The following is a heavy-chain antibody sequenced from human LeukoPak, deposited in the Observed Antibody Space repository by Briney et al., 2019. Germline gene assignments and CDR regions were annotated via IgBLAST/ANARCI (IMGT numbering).Heavy chain of an antibody. V-gene: IGHV3-23*01. CDR1: GFTFSNYA. J-gene: IGHJ4*01. D-gene: IGHD3-16*01. CDR3: AKATGDGGTLDY. Sequence: PGGSLRLSCAASGFTFSNYAMSWVRQAPGKGLEWVSAISGSGDKIFYAVSVKGRFAISRDKSKNTLYLQMNGLRADDTAVYYCAKATGDGGTLDYWGHGALVAVSS. CDR2: ISGSGDKI.